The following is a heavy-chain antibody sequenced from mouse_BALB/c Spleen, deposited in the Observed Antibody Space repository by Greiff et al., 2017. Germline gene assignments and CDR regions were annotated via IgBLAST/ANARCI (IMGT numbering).Heavy chain of an antibody. Sequence: EVHLVESGPGLVKPSQSLSLTCTVTGYSITSDYAWNWIRQFPGNTLEWMGYISYSGSTSYNPSLKSRISITRDTSKNQFFLQWNSVTTEDTATYYCATRDYGSSYGWYFEVWGAVSTVTVTA. J-gene: IGHJ1*01. CDR2: ISYSGST. CDR1: GYSITSDYA. D-gene: IGHD1-1*01. CDR3: ATRDYGSSYGWYFEV. V-gene: IGHV3-2*02.